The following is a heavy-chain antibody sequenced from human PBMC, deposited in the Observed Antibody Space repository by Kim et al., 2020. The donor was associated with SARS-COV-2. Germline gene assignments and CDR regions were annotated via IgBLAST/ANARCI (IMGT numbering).Heavy chain of an antibody. Sequence: SVKGRFTISRDNSKNTLHLQMNSLRAEDTAVYYCASEPIAAAGSGDAFDIWGQGTMVTISS. J-gene: IGHJ3*02. CDR3: ASEPIAAAGSGDAFDI. D-gene: IGHD6-13*01. V-gene: IGHV3-30*07.